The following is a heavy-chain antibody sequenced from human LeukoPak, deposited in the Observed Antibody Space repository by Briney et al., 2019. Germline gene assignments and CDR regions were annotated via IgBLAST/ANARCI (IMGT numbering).Heavy chain of an antibody. V-gene: IGHV3-7*01. D-gene: IGHD3-22*01. CDR2: IKQDGSEK. J-gene: IGHJ4*02. Sequence: PGGSLRLSCAVSGFTFTVYWMSWVRQAPGKGLKGVASIKQDGSEKYYVDSVKGRFTISRYKGKNSLYLQMNNLRAADTAVYYYEGDVGFVVSDYWGQGTVVTVSS. CDR1: GFTFTVYW. CDR3: EGDVGFVVSDY.